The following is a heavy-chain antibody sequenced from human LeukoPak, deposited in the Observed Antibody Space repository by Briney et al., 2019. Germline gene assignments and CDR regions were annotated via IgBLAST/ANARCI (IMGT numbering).Heavy chain of an antibody. Sequence: GGSLRLSCAASGFTFGDCGMSWVRQAPGKGLEWVSGINWNGGSPRYADSVKGRFTISRDNAKNSLYLQMNSLRAEDTALYYCAKDLLDIVVVPAAIPMSAFDIWGQGTMVTVSS. CDR2: INWNGGSP. D-gene: IGHD2-2*01. V-gene: IGHV3-20*04. CDR3: AKDLLDIVVVPAAIPMSAFDI. CDR1: GFTFGDCG. J-gene: IGHJ3*02.